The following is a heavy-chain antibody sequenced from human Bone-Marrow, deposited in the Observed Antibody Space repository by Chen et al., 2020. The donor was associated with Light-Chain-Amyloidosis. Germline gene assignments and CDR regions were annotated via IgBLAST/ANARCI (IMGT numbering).Heavy chain of an antibody. CDR2: IYYSGST. CDR3: ARSLWSRITIFGVVISPIFDY. D-gene: IGHD3-3*01. CDR1: GGSISSSSYY. J-gene: IGHJ4*02. Sequence: QLQLQESGPGLVKPSETLSLPCTVSGGSISSSSYYWGWIRQPPGKGLEWIGSIYYSGSTYYNPSLKSRVTISVDTSKNQFSLKLSSVTAADTAVYYCARSLWSRITIFGVVISPIFDYWGQGTLVTVSS. V-gene: IGHV4-39*07.